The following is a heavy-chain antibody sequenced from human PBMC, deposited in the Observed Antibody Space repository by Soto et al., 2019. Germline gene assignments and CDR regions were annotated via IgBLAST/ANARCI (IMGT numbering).Heavy chain of an antibody. Sequence: GGSLRLSCAASGFTVSSNYMSWVRQAPGKGLEWVSVIYSGGSTYYADSVKGRFTISRDNSKNTLYLQMNSLRAEDTAVYYCATRYSSSLIDYWGQGTLVTVSS. J-gene: IGHJ4*02. CDR1: GFTVSSNY. CDR2: IYSGGST. D-gene: IGHD6-6*01. V-gene: IGHV3-53*01. CDR3: ATRYSSSLIDY.